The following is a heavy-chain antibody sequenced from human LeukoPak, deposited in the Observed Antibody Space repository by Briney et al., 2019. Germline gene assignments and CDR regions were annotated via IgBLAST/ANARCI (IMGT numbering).Heavy chain of an antibody. J-gene: IGHJ5*02. D-gene: IGHD3-22*01. CDR3: ARGGRYYYDSSGYYLTCARWFDP. CDR1: GFTFSDYY. Sequence: GGSLRLTCAASGFTFSDYYMSWIRQAPGKGLEWVSYISSSGSTIYYADSVKGRFTISRDNAKNSLYLQMNSLRAEDTAVYYCARGGRYYYDSSGYYLTCARWFDPWGQGTLVTVSS. CDR2: ISSSGSTI. V-gene: IGHV3-11*04.